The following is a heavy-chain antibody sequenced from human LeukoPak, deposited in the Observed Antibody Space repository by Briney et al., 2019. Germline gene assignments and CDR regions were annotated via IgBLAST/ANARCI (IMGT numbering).Heavy chain of an antibody. CDR1: GGTLSSYA. J-gene: IGHJ3*02. CDR3: ASPTTYYYDSSGYI. D-gene: IGHD3-22*01. V-gene: IGHV1-69*05. CDR2: IIPIFGTA. Sequence: SVKVSCEASGGTLSSYAISWVRQAPGQGLEWMGGIIPIFGTANYAQKFQGRVTITTDESTSTAYMELSSLRSEDTAVYYCASPTTYYYDSSGYIWGQGTMVTVSS.